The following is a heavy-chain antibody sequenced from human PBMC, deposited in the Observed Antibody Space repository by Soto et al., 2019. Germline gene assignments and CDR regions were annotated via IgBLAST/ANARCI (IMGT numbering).Heavy chain of an antibody. J-gene: IGHJ4*02. V-gene: IGHV1-18*01. CDR1: GYTFNDFG. CDR2: IYSKAGKM. D-gene: IGHD2-15*01. Sequence: QVHLLQSGAEVQKPGASVKVSCKTSGYTFNDFGITWVGQAPGLGLEWLGWIYSKAGKMNFAPKFQNRVIMTTDTSTSTAFMELTSLTFDDSAIYFCARDIAFDIDYWGQGTLVTVS. CDR3: ARDIAFDIDY.